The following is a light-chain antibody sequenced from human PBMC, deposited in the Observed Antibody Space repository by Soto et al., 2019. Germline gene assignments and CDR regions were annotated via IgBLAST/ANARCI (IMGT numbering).Light chain of an antibody. J-gene: IGKJ1*01. V-gene: IGKV3-20*01. CDR1: QSVDSGY. CDR3: QQYGNSPRT. CDR2: AAS. Sequence: VLTQSPGTLSLSPGERAPLSCRASQSVDSGYLVWYQQKPGQAPRLLIYAASSRATGIPDRFSGSGSGTDFTLTISRLEPEDFAVYFCQQYGNSPRTFGQGTKVDIK.